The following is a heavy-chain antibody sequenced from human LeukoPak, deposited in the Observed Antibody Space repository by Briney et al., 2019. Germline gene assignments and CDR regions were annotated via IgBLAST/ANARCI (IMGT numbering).Heavy chain of an antibody. CDR1: GFTLRGLA. CDR3: AREGKFSGTWYPLDY. Sequence: GSLRLSCAASGFTLRGLAMYWVRQAPGKGLEWVAFVSYDGANQYYADSVRGRFTISRDISTNTLYLQMNSLRAEDTAVYYCAREGKFSGTWYPLDYWGQGTLVTVSS. CDR2: VSYDGANQ. D-gene: IGHD6-13*01. V-gene: IGHV3-30-3*01. J-gene: IGHJ4*02.